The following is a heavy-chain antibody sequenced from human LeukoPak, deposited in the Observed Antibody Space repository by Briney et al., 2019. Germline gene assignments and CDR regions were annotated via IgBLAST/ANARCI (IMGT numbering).Heavy chain of an antibody. CDR1: GFTFSHYG. Sequence: PGRSLRLSCAASGFTFSHYGMHWVRQAPGKGLEWVAVIWNDGTNRYYGDSVKGRFTISRDDSKNTVYLQMNGLRAGDTAVYYFAKDDQRCFDYINSLEYWGQGTLVTVSS. CDR2: IWNDGTNR. V-gene: IGHV3-33*06. CDR3: AKDDQRCFDYINSLEY. D-gene: IGHD4-11*01. J-gene: IGHJ4*02.